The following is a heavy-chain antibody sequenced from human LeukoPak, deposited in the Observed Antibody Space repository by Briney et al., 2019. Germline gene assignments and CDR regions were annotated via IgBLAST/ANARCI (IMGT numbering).Heavy chain of an antibody. CDR2: IDTDESST. V-gene: IGHV3-74*01. CDR1: GFTLSSYW. Sequence: PGGSLRLSCAASGFTLSSYWMHWVRHAPGKGLVWVSRIDTDESSTNYADSVKGRFTISRDNAKNSLYLQMNSLRAEDTAVYYCARDLTGTVNDAFDIWGQGTMVTVSS. D-gene: IGHD1-7*01. CDR3: ARDLTGTVNDAFDI. J-gene: IGHJ3*02.